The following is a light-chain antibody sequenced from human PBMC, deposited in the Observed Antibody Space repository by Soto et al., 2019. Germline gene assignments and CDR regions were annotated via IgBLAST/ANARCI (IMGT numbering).Light chain of an antibody. J-gene: IGLJ2*01. CDR3: AAWDDSLRGLE. V-gene: IGLV1-44*01. CDR1: SSNIGSNT. Sequence: QSVPTQPPSASGTPGQMVTISCSGSSSNIGSNTVNWYQQLPGMAPKLLIYNNSQRPSGVPDRFSGSKSGTSASLAISGLQSEDEADYYCAAWDDSLRGLEFGGGTKVTVL. CDR2: NNS.